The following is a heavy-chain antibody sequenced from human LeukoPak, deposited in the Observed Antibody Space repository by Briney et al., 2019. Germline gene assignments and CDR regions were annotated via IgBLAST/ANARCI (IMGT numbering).Heavy chain of an antibody. CDR3: AKDTGDYNFQFDY. V-gene: IGHV3-23*01. D-gene: IGHD4-17*01. CDR1: GFTFSSYA. J-gene: IGHJ4*02. Sequence: GGSLRLSCAASGFTFSSYAMSWVRQAPGKGLEWVSAISGSGGSTNYADSVRGRFTISRDNPKNTLYLQMNTLRAEDTAVYYCAKDTGDYNFQFDYWGQGILVTVSS. CDR2: ISGSGGST.